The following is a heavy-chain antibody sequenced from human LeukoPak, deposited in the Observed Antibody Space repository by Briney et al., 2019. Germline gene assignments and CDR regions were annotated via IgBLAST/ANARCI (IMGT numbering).Heavy chain of an antibody. Sequence: HPGGSLRLSCAASGFTFSIYWMSWVRQAPGKGLEWVANIKQDGSEKYYVDSVKGRFTISRDNAKNSLYLQMNSLRAEDTAVYYCAELGITMIGGVWGKGTTVTISS. CDR1: GFTFSIYW. J-gene: IGHJ6*04. CDR3: AELGITMIGGV. D-gene: IGHD3-10*02. V-gene: IGHV3-7*01. CDR2: IKQDGSEK.